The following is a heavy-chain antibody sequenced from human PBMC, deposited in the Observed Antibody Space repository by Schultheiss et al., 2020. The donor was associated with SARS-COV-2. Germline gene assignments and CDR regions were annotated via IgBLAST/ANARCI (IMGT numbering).Heavy chain of an antibody. CDR1: GGSISSGGYS. J-gene: IGHJ4*02. D-gene: IGHD3-3*01. V-gene: IGHV4-30-2*01. CDR3: ARDTITIFGVGGYYFDY. Sequence: SQTLSLTCAVSGGSISSGGYSWSWIRQPPGKGLEWIGYIYHSGSTYYNPSLKSRVTISVDRSKNQFSLKLSSVTAADTAVYYCARDTITIFGVGGYYFDYWGQGTLVTVSS. CDR2: IYHSGST.